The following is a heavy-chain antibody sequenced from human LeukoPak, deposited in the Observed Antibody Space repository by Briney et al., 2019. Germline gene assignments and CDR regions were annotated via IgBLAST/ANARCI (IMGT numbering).Heavy chain of an antibody. J-gene: IGHJ4*02. CDR1: GFTFSTYW. CDR2: INSDGSIT. D-gene: IGHD5-12*01. V-gene: IGHV3-74*01. Sequence: GGSLRLSCAASGFTFSTYWMHWARQAPGKGLVWVSRINSDGSITNYADSVKGRFTISRDNAKNTLYLQMNSLRAEDTAIYYCERDGGTSGYEDYWGQGTLVTVSS. CDR3: ERDGGTSGYEDY.